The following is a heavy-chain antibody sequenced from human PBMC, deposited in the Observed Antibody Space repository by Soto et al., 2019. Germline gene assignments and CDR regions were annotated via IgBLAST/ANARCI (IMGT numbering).Heavy chain of an antibody. V-gene: IGHV1-69*02. CDR1: GDTFSFYT. J-gene: IGHJ4*02. CDR2: VNPILSMS. CDR3: ATSYGAGYRAFDY. Sequence: QVQLVQSGAELKKPGSSVKVSCKASGDTFSFYTINWVRQAPGLGLEWMGRVNPILSMSNYAQKFQGRVTMTADKSTSTAYMELRCLRSEATAFYYCATSYGAGYRAFDYWGPGALVTVSS. D-gene: IGHD3-10*01.